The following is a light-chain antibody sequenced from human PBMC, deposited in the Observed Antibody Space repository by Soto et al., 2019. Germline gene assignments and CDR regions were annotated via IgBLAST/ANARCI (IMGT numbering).Light chain of an antibody. CDR3: AAWDDSLSVRYV. Sequence: QSVLTQPPSASGAPGQRVTISCSGSSSNIGSNYVYWYQQLPGTAPKLLTYRNNQRPSGVPDRFSGSKSGTSASLAISGLRSEDEADYYCAAWDDSLSVRYVFGTGTKVTVL. CDR1: SSNIGSNY. J-gene: IGLJ1*01. V-gene: IGLV1-47*01. CDR2: RNN.